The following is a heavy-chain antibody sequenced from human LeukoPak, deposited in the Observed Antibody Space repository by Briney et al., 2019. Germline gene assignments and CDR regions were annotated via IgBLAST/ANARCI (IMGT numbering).Heavy chain of an antibody. CDR3: ARGENYYDSSGYYYPFDY. CDR2: IYYSGST. CDR1: SGSISSYY. Sequence: PPETLSLTCTVSSGSISSYYWSWIRQPPGKGLEWIGYIYYSGSTNYNPSLKSRVTISVDTSKNQFSLKLSSVTAADTAVYYCARGENYYDSSGYYYPFDYWGQGTLVTVSS. V-gene: IGHV4-59*01. D-gene: IGHD3-22*01. J-gene: IGHJ4*02.